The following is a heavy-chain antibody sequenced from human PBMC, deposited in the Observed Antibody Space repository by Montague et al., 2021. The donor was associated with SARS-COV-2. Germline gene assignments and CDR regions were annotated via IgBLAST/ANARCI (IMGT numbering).Heavy chain of an antibody. J-gene: IGHJ4*02. CDR3: ATASGSGSLGFHD. D-gene: IGHD3-10*01. CDR1: GASISTGAYY. V-gene: IGHV4-31*03. Sequence: TLSLTCTVSGASISTGAYYWSWIRQHPEKGLEWIGYIYYSGTIYYNSSLKSRVTISLDTSNNHSSLKLSSVTAADTAVYYCATASGSGSLGFHDWGQGTLVPVSS. CDR2: IYYSGTI.